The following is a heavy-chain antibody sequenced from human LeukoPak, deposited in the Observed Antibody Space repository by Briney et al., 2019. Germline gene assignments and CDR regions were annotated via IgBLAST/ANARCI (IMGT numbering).Heavy chain of an antibody. CDR2: INPNSGGT. CDR1: GYTFTGYY. V-gene: IGHV1-2*02. D-gene: IGHD2-2*01. Sequence: ASVKVSCKASGYTFTGYYMHWVRQAPGQGLEWMGWINPNSGGTNYAQKFQGRVTMTRDTSISTAYMELSKLRSDDTAVYYCARRVCSSTSCYGPDYWGQGTLVTVSS. J-gene: IGHJ4*02. CDR3: ARRVCSSTSCYGPDY.